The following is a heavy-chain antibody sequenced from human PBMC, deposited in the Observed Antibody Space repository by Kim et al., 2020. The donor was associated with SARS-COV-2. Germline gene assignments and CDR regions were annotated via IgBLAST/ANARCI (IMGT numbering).Heavy chain of an antibody. V-gene: IGHV4-34*01. D-gene: IGHD5-18*01. J-gene: IGHJ4*02. CDR1: GGSFSGYY. CDR2: INHSGST. CDR3: ARGGGRIQLWSRIDY. Sequence: SETLSLTCAVYGGSFSGYYWSWIRQPPGKGLEWIGEINHSGSTNYNPSLKSRVTISVDTSKNQFSLKLSSVTAADTAVYYCARGGGRIQLWSRIDYWGQGTLVTVSS.